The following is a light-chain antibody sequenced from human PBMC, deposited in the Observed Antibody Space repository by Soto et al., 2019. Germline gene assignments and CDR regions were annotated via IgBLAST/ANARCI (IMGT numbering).Light chain of an antibody. CDR2: DAS. CDR3: QQYNNWWT. J-gene: IGKJ1*01. CDR1: QSVSSN. V-gene: IGKV3-15*01. Sequence: EIVMTQSPATLSVSPGERATLSCRASQSVSSNLAWYQQKPGQAPRLLIYDASTRATGIPVRFSGSGSGTEFTLTISSLQSEDSAVYYCQQYNNWWTFGQGTKVDIK.